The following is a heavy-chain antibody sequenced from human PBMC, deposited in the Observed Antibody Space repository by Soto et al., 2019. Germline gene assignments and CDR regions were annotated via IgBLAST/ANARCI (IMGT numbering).Heavy chain of an antibody. CDR3: ARAYYDFWSGYSTPLSYYYYYCMDV. J-gene: IGHJ6*03. V-gene: IGHV4-59*01. Sequence: SEPLSLTCTVSGGSISSYCWSWIRQPPGKGLERIGNIYYSGSTNYNPSLKSRVTISVDTSKNQFSLKLSSVTAADTAVYYCARAYYDFWSGYSTPLSYYYYYCMDVWGKGTTVTVSS. CDR1: GGSISSYC. CDR2: IYYSGST. D-gene: IGHD3-3*01.